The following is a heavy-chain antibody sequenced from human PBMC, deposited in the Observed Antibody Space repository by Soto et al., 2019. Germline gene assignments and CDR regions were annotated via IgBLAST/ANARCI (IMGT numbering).Heavy chain of an antibody. V-gene: IGHV3-7*04. CDR3: VRSSGWTGDF. J-gene: IGHJ4*02. CDR1: GFTFSSRW. Sequence: EVQLVESGGGLVQPGGSLRLSCVASGFTFSSRWMNWVRHVPGKGLEWVANIKQDGSEIHYMDSVKGRFTISRDNAKNSLYLQMNSLRVEDTAVYHCVRSSGWTGDFWGQGILVTVSS. D-gene: IGHD3-10*01. CDR2: IKQDGSEI.